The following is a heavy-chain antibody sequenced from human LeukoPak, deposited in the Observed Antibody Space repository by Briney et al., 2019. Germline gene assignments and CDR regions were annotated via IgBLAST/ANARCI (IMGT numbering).Heavy chain of an antibody. CDR2: ISGSGGST. J-gene: IGHJ5*02. CDR1: GFTFSSYA. CDR3: AGERYSSSWYLRRRKYNWFDP. Sequence: GGSLRLSCAASGFTFSSYAMSWVRQAPGKGLEWVSAISGSGGSTYYADSVKGRFTISRDNSKNTLYLQMNSLRAEDTAVYYCAGERYSSSWYLRRRKYNWFDPWGQGTLVTVSS. V-gene: IGHV3-23*01. D-gene: IGHD6-13*01.